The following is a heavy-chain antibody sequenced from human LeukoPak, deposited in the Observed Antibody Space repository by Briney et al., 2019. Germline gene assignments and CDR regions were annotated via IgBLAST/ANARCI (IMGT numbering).Heavy chain of an antibody. J-gene: IGHJ3*02. Sequence: GGSLRLSCAASGFTFRNAWMSWVRQAPGKGLEWVGRIKSKTDGGTTDYAAPVKGRFTISRDDSKNTLYLQMNSLKTEDTAVYYCTSRGHIVVVVAATLSAFDIWGQGTMVTVSS. V-gene: IGHV3-15*01. CDR1: GFTFRNAW. D-gene: IGHD2-15*01. CDR3: TSRGHIVVVVAATLSAFDI. CDR2: IKSKTDGGTT.